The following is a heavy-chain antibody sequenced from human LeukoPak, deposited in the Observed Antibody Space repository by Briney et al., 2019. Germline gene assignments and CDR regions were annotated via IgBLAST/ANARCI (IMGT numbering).Heavy chain of an antibody. CDR3: ARDPDSSSSGVD. Sequence: PSETLSLTCAVYGGSFSGYYWSWIRQPPGKWLEWIGEINHSGSTNYNPSLKSRVTMSVDTSKNQFSLKLSSVTAADTAVYYCARDPDSSSSGVDWGQGTLVTVSS. V-gene: IGHV4-34*01. D-gene: IGHD6-6*01. CDR2: INHSGST. CDR1: GGSFSGYY. J-gene: IGHJ4*02.